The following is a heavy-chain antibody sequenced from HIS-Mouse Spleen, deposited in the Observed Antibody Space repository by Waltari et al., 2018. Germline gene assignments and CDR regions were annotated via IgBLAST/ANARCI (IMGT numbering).Heavy chain of an antibody. V-gene: IGHV3-30*18. CDR3: AKDKHHAFDY. J-gene: IGHJ4*02. CDR1: GFPLSSYG. Sequence: QVQLVESGGGVVQPGRSMRLPCAVSGFPLSSYGMYWVRQAPGKGLEWVEVISYDGSNKYYADSVKGRFTISRDNSKNTLYLQMNSLRAEDTAVYYCAKDKHHAFDYWGQGTLVTVSS. CDR2: ISYDGSNK.